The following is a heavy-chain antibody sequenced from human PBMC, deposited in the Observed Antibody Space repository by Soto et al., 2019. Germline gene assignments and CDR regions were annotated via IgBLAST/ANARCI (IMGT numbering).Heavy chain of an antibody. CDR1: GYTFTNYG. Sequence: QAQLVQSGAEVKKPGASVNISCKASGYTFTNYGFIWVRQAPGHGLEWVGWISPYNGKTEYAQNLQGRVTMTRDKPTSTASTALRSLRYVDTAVYYCAREIYGGSWCDAFDIWGQGTMVTVSS. CDR3: AREIYGGSWCDAFDI. D-gene: IGHD2-15*01. J-gene: IGHJ3*02. V-gene: IGHV1-18*01. CDR2: ISPYNGKT.